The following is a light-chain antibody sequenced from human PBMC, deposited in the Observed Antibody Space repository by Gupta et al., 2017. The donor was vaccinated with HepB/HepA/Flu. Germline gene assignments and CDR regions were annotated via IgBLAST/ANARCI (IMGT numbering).Light chain of an antibody. CDR3: AAWDDSLNGFYV. J-gene: IGLJ1*01. CDR2: SNN. CDR1: SSNIGSNT. Sequence: QPVLTQPPSASGTPGQRVTISCSGSSSNIGSNTVNWYQRLPGTAPKLLIYSNNQRPSGVPDRFSGSKSGTSASLAVSGLQSEDEADYYCAAWDDSLNGFYVFGTGTKVTVL. V-gene: IGLV1-44*01.